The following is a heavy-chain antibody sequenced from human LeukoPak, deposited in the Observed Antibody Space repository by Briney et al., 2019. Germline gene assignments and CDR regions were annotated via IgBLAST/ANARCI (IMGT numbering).Heavy chain of an antibody. J-gene: IGHJ5*02. CDR1: GASISGYY. D-gene: IGHD3-3*01. CDR2: IYTSGST. Sequence: SETLSLTCSVSGASISGYYWSWIRQPPGKGLEWIGRIYTSGSTNYNPSLKSRVTMSADTSKNQFSLKLSSVTAADTAVYYCARGPPYYDFWSGNNWFDPWGQGTLVTVSS. V-gene: IGHV4-4*07. CDR3: ARGPPYYDFWSGNNWFDP.